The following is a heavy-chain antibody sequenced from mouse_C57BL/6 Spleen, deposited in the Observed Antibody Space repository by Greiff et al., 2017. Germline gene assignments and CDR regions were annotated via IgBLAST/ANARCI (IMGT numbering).Heavy chain of an antibody. CDR1: GYTFTDYN. V-gene: IGHV1-18*01. CDR2: INPNNGGT. Sequence: VQLQQSGPELVKPGASVKIPCKASGYTFTDYNMDWVKQSHGKSLEWIGDINPNNGGTIYNQKFKGKATLTVDKSSSTAYMELRRLTSEDTAVSYCARGLITVVAPGAMDYWGQGTSVTVSS. D-gene: IGHD1-1*01. CDR3: ARGLITVVAPGAMDY. J-gene: IGHJ4*01.